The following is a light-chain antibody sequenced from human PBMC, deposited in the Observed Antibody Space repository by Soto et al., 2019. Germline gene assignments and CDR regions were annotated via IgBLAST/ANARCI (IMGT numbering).Light chain of an antibody. J-gene: IGKJ4*01. CDR2: GAS. CDR3: QQYSGLTLT. CDR1: QSVSSNY. V-gene: IGKV3-20*01. Sequence: EVVLTQSPGNLSLSPGERVTLSCRASQSVSSNYLAWYQHKPGQAPRLLIFGASNSATGIPDRFSGSGSGTDFTLTISGLEPEDFAVYYCQQYSGLTLTFGGGTKLYI.